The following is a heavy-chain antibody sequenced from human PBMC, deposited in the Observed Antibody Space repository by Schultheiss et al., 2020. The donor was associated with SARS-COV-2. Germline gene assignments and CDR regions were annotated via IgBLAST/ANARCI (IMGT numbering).Heavy chain of an antibody. CDR1: GGSISSYY. CDR2: IYYSGST. V-gene: IGHV4-59*01. CDR3: ARDLSSGYDRYYYYGMDV. D-gene: IGHD5-12*01. Sequence: SQTLSLTCTVSGGSISSYYWSWIRQPPGKGLEWIGYIYYSGSTNYNPSLKSRVTISVDTSKNQFSLKLSSVTAADTAVYYCARDLSSGYDRYYYYGMDVWGQGTTVTVSS. J-gene: IGHJ6*02.